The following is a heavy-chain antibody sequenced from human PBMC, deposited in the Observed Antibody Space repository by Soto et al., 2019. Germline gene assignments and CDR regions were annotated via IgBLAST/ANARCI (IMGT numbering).Heavy chain of an antibody. J-gene: IGHJ4*02. D-gene: IGHD3-22*01. V-gene: IGHV3-21*01. Sequence: PGGSLRLSCAASGFTFNIYSTNWVRQAPGKGLEWVSSISSRSSNIDYADSVKGRFTISRDNANNSLYLQMNNLSADDTAVYYCARDTKMLAPLIYMDHWGRGTLVTVSS. CDR1: GFTFNIYS. CDR3: ARDTKMLAPLIYMDH. CDR2: ISSRSSNI.